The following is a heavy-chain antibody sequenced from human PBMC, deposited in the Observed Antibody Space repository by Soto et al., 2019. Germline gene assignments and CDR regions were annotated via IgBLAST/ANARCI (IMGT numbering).Heavy chain of an antibody. CDR2: VIPMFGTI. J-gene: IGHJ6*02. Sequence: QVQLVQSGPEVKKPGSSVKVSCKASGGNFTNYALNWVRQAPGQGLEWMGGVIPMFGTINYSQIFQGRVTISADEPTSTAYMELSGPRSVDTAAYNCATKGVQDVSQGYYSFYGVDAWGPGTPVTVSS. V-gene: IGHV1-69*01. CDR1: GGNFTNYA. CDR3: ATKGVQDVSQGYYSFYGVDA. D-gene: IGHD3-10*01.